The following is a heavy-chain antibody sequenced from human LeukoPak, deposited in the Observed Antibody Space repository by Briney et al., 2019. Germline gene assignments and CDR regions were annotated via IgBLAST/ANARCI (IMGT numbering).Heavy chain of an antibody. D-gene: IGHD3-10*01. Sequence: GGSLRLSCAASGFTFADYAMHWVRQAPGKGLEWVPGISWNSGNIGYADSVKGQFTISRDNAKNSLYLQMNSLRAEDTALYYCAKDRLRAYGSGSGGFDYWGQGTLVTVSS. J-gene: IGHJ4*02. CDR2: ISWNSGNI. CDR1: GFTFADYA. CDR3: AKDRLRAYGSGSGGFDY. V-gene: IGHV3-9*01.